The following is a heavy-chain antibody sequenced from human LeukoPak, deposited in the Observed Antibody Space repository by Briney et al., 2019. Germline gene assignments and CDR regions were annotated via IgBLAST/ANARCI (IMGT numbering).Heavy chain of an antibody. D-gene: IGHD6-13*01. V-gene: IGHV3-48*04. CDR2: ISASRDIT. CDR3: ARARGYSSSSWAGDFDY. J-gene: IGHJ4*02. CDR1: GFNYSSYT. Sequence: GGSLRLSCAASGFNYSSYTMNWVRQAPGMGLEWLSYISASRDITYYADSVKGRFTISRDNAKNSLYLQMNSLRAEDTAVYYCARARGYSSSSWAGDFDYWGQGTLVTVSS.